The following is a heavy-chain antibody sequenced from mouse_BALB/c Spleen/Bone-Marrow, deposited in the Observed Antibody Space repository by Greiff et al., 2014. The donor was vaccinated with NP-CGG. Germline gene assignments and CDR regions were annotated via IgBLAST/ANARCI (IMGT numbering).Heavy chain of an antibody. CDR2: IPPGSGTT. J-gene: IGHJ3*01. D-gene: IGHD1-1*01. Sequence: DLVKPGASVKLSCKASGNTFTSYWINWIKQRPGQGLEWIGRIPPGSGTTYYNEMFKGKATLTVDTSSTTAYIQLSSLSSEDSAVYFCARGSYYYGSSSPWFAYWGQGTLVTVSA. CDR3: ARGSYYYGSSSPWFAY. V-gene: IGHV1S41*01. CDR1: GNTFTSYW.